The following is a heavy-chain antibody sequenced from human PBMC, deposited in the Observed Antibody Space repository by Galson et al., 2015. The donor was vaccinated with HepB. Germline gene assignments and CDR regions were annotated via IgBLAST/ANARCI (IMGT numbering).Heavy chain of an antibody. CDR3: APRGIPVE. J-gene: IGHJ6*04. Sequence: SLRLSCAASGFSFSSYGMAWVRQAPGKGLEWVSVIGGSGVHYTDSVKGRFTISRDDSENTLYLQMDSLRADDTAVYHCAPRGIPVEWGKGTTVTVSS. V-gene: IGHV3-23*01. CDR2: IGGSGV. D-gene: IGHD6-19*01. CDR1: GFSFSSYG.